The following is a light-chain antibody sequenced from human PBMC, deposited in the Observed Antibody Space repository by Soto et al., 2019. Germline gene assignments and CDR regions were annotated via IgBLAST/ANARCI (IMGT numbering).Light chain of an antibody. CDR1: SGYSSYA. V-gene: IGLV4-69*01. J-gene: IGLJ1*01. CDR3: QTWGTGIQV. CDR2: LNSDGSH. Sequence: QPVLTQSPSASASLGASVKLTCTLSSGYSSYAIAWHQQQPEKGPRYLMKLNSDGSHSKGDGIPDRFSGSSSGAERYLTISSLQSEDEADYYCQTWGTGIQVFGTGTKLTVL.